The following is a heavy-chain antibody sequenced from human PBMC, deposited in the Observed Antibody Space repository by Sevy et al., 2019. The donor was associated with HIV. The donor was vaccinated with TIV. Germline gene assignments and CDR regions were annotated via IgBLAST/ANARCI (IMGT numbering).Heavy chain of an antibody. CDR2: IQYDGSNK. V-gene: IGHV3-30*02. D-gene: IGHD2-21*01. J-gene: IGHJ4*02. Sequence: GGSLRLSCAASGFSFSSYGMHWVRQAPGKGLERMSYIQYDGSNKDYGDSVKGRFTISRDNSKNTLYLQMNSLRVEDTAVFYWVKEGGGEGGDHWGQGTLVTVSS. CDR1: GFSFSSYG. CDR3: VKEGGGEGGDH.